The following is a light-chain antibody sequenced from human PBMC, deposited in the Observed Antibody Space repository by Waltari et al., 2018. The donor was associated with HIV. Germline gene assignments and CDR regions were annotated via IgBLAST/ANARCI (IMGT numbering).Light chain of an antibody. CDR2: EVS. CDR3: CSYTSSDSYV. J-gene: IGLJ1*01. V-gene: IGLV2-14*01. Sequence: QSALTQPASVSGSPGQSIPISCPCASSDVGPYHYVPWYQQYPGKASKLIIYEVSSRPSGVSNRFSASKSGNTASLTISGLLAEDEADYYCCSYTSSDSYVFGTGTKVTVL. CDR1: SSDVGPYHY.